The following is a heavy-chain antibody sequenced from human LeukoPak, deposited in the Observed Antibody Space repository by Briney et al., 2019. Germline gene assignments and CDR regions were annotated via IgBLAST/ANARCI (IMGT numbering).Heavy chain of an antibody. CDR1: GGSISPYY. Sequence: PSETLFLTCTMSGGSISPYYWSWIRQPPGKGLEWIAYIFHSGTTKYNPSLKSRVAISLGTPKSQFSLKLHSVTAADTAVYYCARGGYYYLDVWGGGTTVTVSS. V-gene: IGHV4-59*01. CDR3: ARGGYYYLDV. CDR2: IFHSGTT. J-gene: IGHJ6*03.